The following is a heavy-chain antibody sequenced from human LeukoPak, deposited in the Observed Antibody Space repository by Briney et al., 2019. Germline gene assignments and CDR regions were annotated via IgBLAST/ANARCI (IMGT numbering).Heavy chain of an antibody. J-gene: IGHJ6*03. Sequence: SETLSLTCAVYGGSFSGYYWSWIRQPPGKGLEWIGEINHSGSTNYNPSLKSRVTISVDTSKNQFSLKLSSVTAADTAVYYCARQGSTVTTFPYYYYMDVWGKGTTVTVSS. V-gene: IGHV4-34*01. CDR1: GGSFSGYY. CDR2: INHSGST. D-gene: IGHD4-17*01. CDR3: ARQGSTVTTFPYYYYMDV.